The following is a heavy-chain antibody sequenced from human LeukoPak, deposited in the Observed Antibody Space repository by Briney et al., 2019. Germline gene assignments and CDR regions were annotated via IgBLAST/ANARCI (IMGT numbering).Heavy chain of an antibody. CDR2: IIPILGIA. J-gene: IGHJ4*02. CDR3: ARVDTAMVIDY. V-gene: IGHV1-69*10. Sequence: SVKVSCKASGGTFSSYAISWVRQAPGQGLEWMGWIIPILGIANYAQKFQGRVTITADKSTSTAYMELSSLRSEDTAVYYCARVDTAMVIDYWGQGTLVTVSS. D-gene: IGHD5-18*01. CDR1: GGTFSSYA.